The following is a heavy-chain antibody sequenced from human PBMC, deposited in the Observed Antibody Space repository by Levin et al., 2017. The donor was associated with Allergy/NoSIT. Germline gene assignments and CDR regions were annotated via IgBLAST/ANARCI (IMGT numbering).Heavy chain of an antibody. CDR3: AKDGRELRFLEWLLSGPYFDY. CDR2: ISGSGGST. Sequence: LSFSSSFFPFLLSSLSWVRQAPGKGLEWVSAISGSGGSTYYADSVKGRFTLSLAHSKNTLYLQMNSLRAEDTAVYYCAKDGRELRFLEWLLSGPYFDYWGQGTLVTVSS. V-gene: IGHV3-23*01. J-gene: IGHJ4*02. CDR1: FFPFLLSS. D-gene: IGHD3-3*01.